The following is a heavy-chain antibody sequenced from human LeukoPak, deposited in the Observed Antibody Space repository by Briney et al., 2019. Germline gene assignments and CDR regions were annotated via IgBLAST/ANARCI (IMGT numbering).Heavy chain of an antibody. CDR2: IYYSGST. CDR1: GDSVSSGRYY. V-gene: IGHV4-61*01. D-gene: IGHD5-18*01. CDR3: ARGMGYSYGLYYFDY. Sequence: KTSETLSLTCTVSGDSVSSGRYYWSWIRQPPGEGLEWIGYIYYSGSTHYNPSLKSRVTISIDTSKNQFSLNLTSVTAADTAVYYCARGMGYSYGLYYFDYWGQGTPVTVSS. J-gene: IGHJ4*02.